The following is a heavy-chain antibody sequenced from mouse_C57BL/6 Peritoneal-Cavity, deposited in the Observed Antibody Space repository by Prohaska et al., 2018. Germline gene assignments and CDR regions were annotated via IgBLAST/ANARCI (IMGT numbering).Heavy chain of an antibody. CDR2: IDPSDSET. CDR1: GYTFTSYW. Sequence: QVQLQQPGAELVRPGSSVKLSCKASGYTFTSYWMHWVKQRPIQGLEWIGNIDPSDSETHCNQKFKDKATLTVDKSSSTAYMQLSSLTSEDSAVYYCLVRGFAYWGQGTLVTVSA. J-gene: IGHJ3*01. D-gene: IGHD2-2*01. V-gene: IGHV1-52*01. CDR3: LVRGFAY.